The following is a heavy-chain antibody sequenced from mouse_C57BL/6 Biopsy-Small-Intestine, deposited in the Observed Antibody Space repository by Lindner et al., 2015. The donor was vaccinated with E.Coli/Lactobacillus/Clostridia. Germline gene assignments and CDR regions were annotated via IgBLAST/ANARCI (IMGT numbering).Heavy chain of an antibody. J-gene: IGHJ3*01. CDR3: ARKDDSSGSFAY. CDR2: IYPRSDST. CDR1: GYTLTSYD. D-gene: IGHD3-2*02. V-gene: IGHV1-81*01. Sequence: VQLQESGAELARPGASVKLSCKASGYTLTSYDITWVKQRPGQGLEWIGEIYPRSDSTYYNEKFKGKATLTADKSSSTAYMELRSLTSEDSAVYFCARKDDSSGSFAYWGQGTLVTVSA.